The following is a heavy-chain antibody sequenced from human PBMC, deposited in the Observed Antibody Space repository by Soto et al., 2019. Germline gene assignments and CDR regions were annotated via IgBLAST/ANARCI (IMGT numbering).Heavy chain of an antibody. CDR3: ARGQKLFQDGRFDY. J-gene: IGHJ4*02. CDR1: GYTFTSYG. CDR2: ISAYNGNA. Sequence: ASVKVSCKASGYTFTSYGITWVRQAPGQGLEWMGWISAYNGNANYAQRLQGRVTMTTDTSTTTAYMELRSLRSDDTAVYYCARGQKLFQDGRFDYWGQGTLVTVSS. D-gene: IGHD1-1*01. V-gene: IGHV1-18*01.